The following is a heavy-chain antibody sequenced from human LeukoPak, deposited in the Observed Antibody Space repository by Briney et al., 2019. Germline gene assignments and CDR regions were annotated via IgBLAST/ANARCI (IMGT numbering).Heavy chain of an antibody. CDR1: GYTFNIAW. D-gene: IGHD3-10*01. J-gene: IGHJ4*02. CDR2: IKSKTDGGTT. CDR3: TTLTVIRSEHADY. Sequence: PGGSLRLSCAASGYTFNIAWMNWVRQAPGRGLEWVGRIKSKTDGGTTDYAAPVKGRFTISRDDSKNTLYLQMNSLKSEDTALYYCTTLTVIRSEHADYWGQGALVTVSS. V-gene: IGHV3-15*01.